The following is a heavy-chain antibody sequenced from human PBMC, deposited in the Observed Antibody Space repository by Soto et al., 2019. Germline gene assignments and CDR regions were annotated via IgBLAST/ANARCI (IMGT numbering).Heavy chain of an antibody. J-gene: IGHJ6*02. V-gene: IGHV4-39*01. CDR2: IYYSGST. Sequence: SETLSLTCTVSGGSISSSSYYWGWIRQPPGKGLEWIGSIYYSGSTYYNPSLKSRVTISVDTSKNQFSLKLSSVTAADTAVYYCARQSPPRTYYYYGMDVWGQGTTVTVSS. CDR1: GGSISSSSYY. D-gene: IGHD2-8*01. CDR3: ARQSPPRTYYYYGMDV.